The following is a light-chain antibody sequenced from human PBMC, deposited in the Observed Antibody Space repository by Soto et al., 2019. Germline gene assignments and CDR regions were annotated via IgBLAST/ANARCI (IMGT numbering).Light chain of an antibody. V-gene: IGKV2-28*01. CDR2: LGS. CDR3: VQTLQTLLT. J-gene: IGKJ4*01. Sequence: DIVMTQSPLSLPVTPGEPASISCRSSQSLLHSNGYNYLDWYLQKPGQSPQLLIYLGSNRASGVPERFSGSGSGTDFTLKISRVEAEDVGVYYCVQTLQTLLTFGGGTKVEIK. CDR1: QSLLHSNGYNY.